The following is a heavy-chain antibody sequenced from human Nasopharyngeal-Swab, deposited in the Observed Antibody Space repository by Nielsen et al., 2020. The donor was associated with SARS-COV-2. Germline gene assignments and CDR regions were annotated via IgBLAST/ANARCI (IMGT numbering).Heavy chain of an antibody. Sequence: WIRQPPGKGLEWIGEIYHSGSTNYNPSLKSRVTISVDKSKNQFSLKLSSVTAADTAVYYCARGSAYSSSPLFDYWGQGTPVTVSS. D-gene: IGHD6-6*01. V-gene: IGHV4-4*02. CDR3: ARGSAYSSSPLFDY. J-gene: IGHJ4*02. CDR2: IYHSGST.